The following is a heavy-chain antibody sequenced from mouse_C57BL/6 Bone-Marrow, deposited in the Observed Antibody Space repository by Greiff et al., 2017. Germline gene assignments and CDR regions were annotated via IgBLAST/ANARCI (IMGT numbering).Heavy chain of an antibody. V-gene: IGHV1-50*01. D-gene: IGHD1-2*01. CDR1: GYTFTSYW. J-gene: IGHJ2*01. CDR3: ARGDYYGYADY. Sequence: QVQLQQSGAELVKPGASVKLSCKASGYTFTSYWMQWVKQRPGQGLEWIGEIDPSDSYTNYNQKFKGKATLTVDTASSTAYMQLSSLTSEDSAVYYCARGDYYGYADYWGQGTTLTVSS. CDR2: IDPSDSYT.